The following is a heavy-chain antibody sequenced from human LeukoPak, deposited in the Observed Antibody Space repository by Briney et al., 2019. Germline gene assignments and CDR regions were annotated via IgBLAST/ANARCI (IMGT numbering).Heavy chain of an antibody. V-gene: IGHV3-9*01. CDR3: AKGHSTFSGIDDYFDY. Sequence: GGSLRLSCAASGFTFDDYAMHWVRQAPGKGLEWVSGISWNSGSIGYADSVKGRFTISRDNAKNSLYLQMNSLRAEDTALYYCAKGHSTFSGIDDYFDYWGQGTLVTVSS. CDR1: GFTFDDYA. D-gene: IGHD3-10*01. J-gene: IGHJ4*02. CDR2: ISWNSGSI.